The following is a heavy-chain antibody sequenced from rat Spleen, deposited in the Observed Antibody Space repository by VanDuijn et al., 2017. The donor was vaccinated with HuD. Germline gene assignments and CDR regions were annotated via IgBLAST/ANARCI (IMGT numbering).Heavy chain of an antibody. Sequence: EVQLVESGGGLVQPGRSLRLSCSASGFNFSDYAMAWVRQAPKKGLEWVATSVYDGSSNYYRDSVKGRFTISRDNAKSTLYLQMDSLGSENTATYYCARLGGKYSSYNYLDNWGQGDMVTVSS. J-gene: IGHJ2*01. CDR1: GFNFSDYA. CDR2: SVYDGSSN. CDR3: ARLGGKYSSYNYLDN. V-gene: IGHV5-17*01. D-gene: IGHD1-2*01.